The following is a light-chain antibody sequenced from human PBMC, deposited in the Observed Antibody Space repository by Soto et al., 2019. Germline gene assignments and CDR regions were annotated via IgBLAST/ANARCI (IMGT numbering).Light chain of an antibody. J-gene: IGKJ1*01. CDR1: QSVSSNY. Sequence: IVLTQSPGTLSLSPGERATLSCLASQSVSSNYLAWYQQKPGQAPRLLMYDASSRATGIPDRFSGSGSGTDFPLTISRLEPEDFAVYYCQQYSSSRTFGQGTKVDI. CDR2: DAS. V-gene: IGKV3-20*01. CDR3: QQYSSSRT.